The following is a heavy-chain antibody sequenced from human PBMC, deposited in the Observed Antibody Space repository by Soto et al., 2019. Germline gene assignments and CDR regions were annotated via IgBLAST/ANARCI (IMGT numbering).Heavy chain of an antibody. V-gene: IGHV1-18*01. CDR3: ARVRPGRDYFDY. CDR1: GYTFTSYG. CDR2: ISAHNGNT. J-gene: IGHJ4*02. Sequence: ASVKVSCKASGYTFTSYGISWVRQAPGQGLEWMGWISAHNGNTNYAQKLQGRVTMTTDTSTSTAYMELRSLRSDDTAVYYCARVRPGRDYFDYWGQGTLVTVSS.